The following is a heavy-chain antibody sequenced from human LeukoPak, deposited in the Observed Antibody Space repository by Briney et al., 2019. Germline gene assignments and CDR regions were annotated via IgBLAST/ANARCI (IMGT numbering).Heavy chain of an antibody. CDR2: INHSGST. CDR3: ARRGYYGSGSYFFDY. CDR1: GGSFSGYY. D-gene: IGHD3-10*01. V-gene: IGHV4-34*01. J-gene: IGHJ4*02. Sequence: TTSETLSLTCAVYGGSFSGYYWGWIRQPPGKGLEWIGEINHSGSTNYNPSLKSRVTISVDTSKNQFSLKLSSVTAADTAVYYCARRGYYGSGSYFFDYWGQGTLVTVSS.